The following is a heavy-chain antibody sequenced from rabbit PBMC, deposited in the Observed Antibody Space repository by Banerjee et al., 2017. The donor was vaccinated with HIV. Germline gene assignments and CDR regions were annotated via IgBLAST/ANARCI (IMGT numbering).Heavy chain of an antibody. Sequence: QEQLEESGGGLVKPGGTLTLTCTASGFSFSSSYYMCWVRQAPGKGLEWIGCIYAGSSGNTYYANWAKGRFTSSKTSSTTVTLQMTSLTAADTATYFCARDRSGGGWHFNWWGQGTLVTVS. CDR1: GFSFSSSYY. CDR3: ARDRSGGGWHFNW. CDR2: IYAGSSGNT. D-gene: IGHD4-1*01. V-gene: IGHV1S45*01. J-gene: IGHJ4*01.